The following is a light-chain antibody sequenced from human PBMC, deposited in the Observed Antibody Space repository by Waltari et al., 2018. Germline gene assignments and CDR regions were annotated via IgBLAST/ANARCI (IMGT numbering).Light chain of an antibody. V-gene: IGLV2-8*01. CDR1: SSDVGGYTY. Sequence: QSALTQPPSASGSPGQSVTIPCTGTSSDVGGYTYVPWYQQHPGKDPKLMISEVSKRPSGVPDRFSGSKSGNTASLTVSGLQAEDEADYYCSSYAGSNNLVFGGGTKLTVL. J-gene: IGLJ2*01. CDR3: SSYAGSNNLV. CDR2: EVS.